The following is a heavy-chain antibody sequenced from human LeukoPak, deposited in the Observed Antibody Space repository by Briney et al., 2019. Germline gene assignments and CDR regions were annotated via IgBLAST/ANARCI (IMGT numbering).Heavy chain of an antibody. CDR3: ARVNYVSSGWGAPFDC. Sequence: GGSLRLSCAASGFTVSSNYMSWVRQAPGKGLEWVSVIYSGGSTYYADSVKGRFTISRDNAKNSLYLQINSLRAEDTAIYYCARVNYVSSGWGAPFDCWGQGTLVTVSS. V-gene: IGHV3-53*01. J-gene: IGHJ4*02. D-gene: IGHD1-7*01. CDR2: IYSGGST. CDR1: GFTVSSNY.